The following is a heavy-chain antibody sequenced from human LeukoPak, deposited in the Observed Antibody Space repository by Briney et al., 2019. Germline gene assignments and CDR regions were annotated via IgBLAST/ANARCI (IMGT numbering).Heavy chain of an antibody. CDR1: GGSISSSSYY. V-gene: IGHV4-34*01. J-gene: IGHJ3*02. CDR3: ARGYDAFDI. CDR2: INHSGST. Sequence: SETLSLTCAVYGGSISSSSYYWSWIRQPPGKGLEWIGEINHSGSTNYNPSLKSRVTISVDTSKNQFSLKLSSVTAADTAVYYCARGYDAFDIWGQGTMVTVSS.